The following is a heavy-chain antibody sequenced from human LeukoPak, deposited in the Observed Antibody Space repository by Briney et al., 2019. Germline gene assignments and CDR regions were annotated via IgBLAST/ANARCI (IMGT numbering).Heavy chain of an antibody. J-gene: IGHJ4*02. CDR1: GDSVSSNSAA. D-gene: IGHD3-16*01. CDR3: ARGGKGGLAGLAY. CDR2: TYYRSKWHN. Sequence: SQTLSLTCAISGDSVSSNSAAWNWIRQSPSRGLEWLGRTYYRSKWHNDYAVSVKSRITINPDTSKNQFSLQLNSVTPEDTAVFYCARGGKGGLAGLAYGGRETLFPASS. V-gene: IGHV6-1*01.